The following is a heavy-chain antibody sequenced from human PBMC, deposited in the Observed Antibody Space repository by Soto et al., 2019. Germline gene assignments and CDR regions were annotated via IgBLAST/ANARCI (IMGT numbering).Heavy chain of an antibody. CDR2: INPSGGST. V-gene: IGHV1-46*01. CDR3: AAELYERGDCCHFDY. Sequence: GASVKVSCKASGYTFTSYYMHWVRQAPGQGLEWMGIINPSGGSTSYAQKFQGRVTMTRDTSTSTVYMELSSLNSEDTAVYYCAAELYERGDCCHFDYWGQGTLVTV. J-gene: IGHJ4*02. D-gene: IGHD2-21*02. CDR1: GYTFTSYY.